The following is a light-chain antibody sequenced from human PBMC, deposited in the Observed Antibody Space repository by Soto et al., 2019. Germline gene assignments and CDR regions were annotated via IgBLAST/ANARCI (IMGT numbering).Light chain of an antibody. Sequence: QSALTQPASVSGSPGQSVTISCTGTSSDVGGYNSVSWYQQHPGKAPKLLIYDVSNRPSGVSNRFSGSKSGNTASLTISGLQAEDEADYYCTSYTRSDTGVFGGGTKLTV. CDR2: DVS. J-gene: IGLJ2*01. CDR3: TSYTRSDTGV. CDR1: SSDVGGYNS. V-gene: IGLV2-14*01.